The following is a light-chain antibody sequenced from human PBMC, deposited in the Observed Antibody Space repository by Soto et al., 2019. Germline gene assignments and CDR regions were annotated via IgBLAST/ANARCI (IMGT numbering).Light chain of an antibody. CDR2: AAS. J-gene: IGKJ1*01. Sequence: DIQMTQSPSSLSASVGDRVTITCRASQSIRTYLNWYQQKPGKAPKFLIYAASTLQSGVPSRFSGSGSGTDFTLPISSLPPEDFATYYCQQSYSTPRTFGQGNKVEIK. V-gene: IGKV1-39*01. CDR3: QQSYSTPRT. CDR1: QSIRTY.